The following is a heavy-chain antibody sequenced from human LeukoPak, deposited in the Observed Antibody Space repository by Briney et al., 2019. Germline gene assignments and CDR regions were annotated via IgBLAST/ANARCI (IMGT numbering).Heavy chain of an antibody. CDR2: IIPIFGIA. J-gene: IGHJ3*02. CDR1: GGTFSSYA. D-gene: IGHD2-15*01. CDR3: VVVAATGDAFDS. V-gene: IGHV1-69*10. Sequence: ASVNVSCTASGGTFSSYAISWVRQAPGQGLEWMGRIIPIFGIANYAQTFQGRVTITADKSTSTAYLELSSRGSEATAVYSCVVVAATGDAFDSWGQGTMVTVSS.